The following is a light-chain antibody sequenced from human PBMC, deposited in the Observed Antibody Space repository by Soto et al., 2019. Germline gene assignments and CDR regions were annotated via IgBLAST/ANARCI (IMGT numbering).Light chain of an antibody. V-gene: IGLV2-14*01. Sequence: QSVLTKPASVSGSPGQSITISCTGTSRDVGGYNYVSWYQQHPGKAPKLMIYDVSNRPSGVSNRFSGSKSGNTASLTISGLQAEDEADYYCSSYTSSSTLGVFGGGTKLTVL. CDR1: SRDVGGYNY. J-gene: IGLJ2*01. CDR2: DVS. CDR3: SSYTSSSTLGV.